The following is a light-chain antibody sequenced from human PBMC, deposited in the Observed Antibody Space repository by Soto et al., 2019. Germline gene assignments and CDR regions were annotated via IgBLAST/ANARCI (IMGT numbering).Light chain of an antibody. J-gene: IGKJ1*01. CDR1: QSISSW. Sequence: DIQMTQSPSTLSASVGDRVTITCRASQSISSWLAWYQQKPGKAPKLLIYDASSLESGVPSRFSGSGSGTEFTLNISRLQPDDFATYYCQQYNSYPWTFGQGTKVEIK. CDR2: DAS. V-gene: IGKV1-5*01. CDR3: QQYNSYPWT.